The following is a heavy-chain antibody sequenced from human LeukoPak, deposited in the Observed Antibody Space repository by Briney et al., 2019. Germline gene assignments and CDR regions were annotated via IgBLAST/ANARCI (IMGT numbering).Heavy chain of an antibody. J-gene: IGHJ4*02. Sequence: PGGSLRLSCAASGFTFSRDWMHWVRQAPGKGLVWVSRINSDGSSTRYADSVKGRFTISRDNAKNTLYLQMNSLRAEDTAVYSCARAADSSGWYDYFDYWGQGTLVTVSS. V-gene: IGHV3-74*01. CDR2: INSDGSST. D-gene: IGHD6-19*01. CDR1: GFTFSRDW. CDR3: ARAADSSGWYDYFDY.